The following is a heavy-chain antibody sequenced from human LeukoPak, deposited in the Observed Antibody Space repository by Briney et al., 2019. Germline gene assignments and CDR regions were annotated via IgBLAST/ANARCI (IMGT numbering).Heavy chain of an antibody. J-gene: IGHJ6*02. Sequence: SETLSLTCTVSGGSISSYYWSWFRQPAGKGLEWIGRIYTSGSTNYNPSLKSRVTMSVDTSKNQFSLKLSSVTAADTAVYYCARDLDRPTNYYGMDVWGQGTTVTVSS. CDR3: ARDLDRPTNYYGMDV. CDR2: IYTSGST. D-gene: IGHD5-24*01. CDR1: GGSISSYY. V-gene: IGHV4-4*07.